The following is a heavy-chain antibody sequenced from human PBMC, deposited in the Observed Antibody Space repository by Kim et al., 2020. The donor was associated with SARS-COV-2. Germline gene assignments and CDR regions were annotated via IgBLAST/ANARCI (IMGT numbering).Heavy chain of an antibody. V-gene: IGHV3-9*01. D-gene: IGHD3-10*01. J-gene: IGHJ4*02. CDR3: AGVTMVRGVMSDY. CDR2: ISWNSGSI. CDR1: GFTFDDYA. Sequence: GGSLRLSCAASGFTFDDYAMHWVRQAPGKGLEWVSGISWNSGSIGYADSVKGRFTISRDNAKNSLYLQMNSLRAEDTALYYCAGVTMVRGVMSDYWGQGT.